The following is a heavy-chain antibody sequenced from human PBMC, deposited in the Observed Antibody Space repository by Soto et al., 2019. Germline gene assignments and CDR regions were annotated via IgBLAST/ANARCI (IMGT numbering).Heavy chain of an antibody. CDR2: VSFDGRNE. V-gene: IGHV3-30*04. J-gene: IGHJ4*02. CDR3: ARTLGQWLANYFDY. CDR1: GFSFDSYA. Sequence: QVQLVESGGGVVQPGRSLRLSCAASGFSFDSYAMHWVRQAPGKGLEWVAVVSFDGRNEYYGDSLKGRFTVSRDNSKNTLYLQMNSLRTEDTAVYFCARTLGQWLANYFDYWGQGTLVTVS. D-gene: IGHD6-19*01.